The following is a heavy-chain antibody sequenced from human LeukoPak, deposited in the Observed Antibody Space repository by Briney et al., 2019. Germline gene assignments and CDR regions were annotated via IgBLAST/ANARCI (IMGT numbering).Heavy chain of an antibody. Sequence: ASVKVSCKASGYTFTGYYMHWARQAPGQGLEWMGWINPNGGGTNYAQKFQGRVTMTTDTSISTAYMELGGLRYDDTAVYYCARVSSSGDYYDNWGQGTLVTVSS. J-gene: IGHJ4*02. CDR3: ARVSSSGDYYDN. D-gene: IGHD3-10*01. CDR2: INPNGGGT. V-gene: IGHV1-2*02. CDR1: GYTFTGYY.